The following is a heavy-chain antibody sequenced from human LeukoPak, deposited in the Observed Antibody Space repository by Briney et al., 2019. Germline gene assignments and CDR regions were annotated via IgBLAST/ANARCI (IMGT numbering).Heavy chain of an antibody. CDR3: ARGTYSSYGGFFDY. CDR2: INWNGGSR. V-gene: IGHV3-20*04. Sequence: GGSLRLSCAASGFTFNDHGMSWVRQAPGKGLEWVSGINWNGGSRGYGDSVKGRFTISRDNAKKSLYLEMNSLIAEDAALYYCARGTYSSYGGFFDYWGQGTLVTVSS. D-gene: IGHD6-6*01. J-gene: IGHJ4*02. CDR1: GFTFNDHG.